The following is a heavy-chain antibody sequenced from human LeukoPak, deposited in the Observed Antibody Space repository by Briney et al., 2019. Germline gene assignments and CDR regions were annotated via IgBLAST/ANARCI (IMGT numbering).Heavy chain of an antibody. Sequence: PSETLSLTCAVYGGSFSGYYWSWIRQPPGKGLEWIGEINHSGSTNYNPSLKSRVTISVDTSKNQFSLKLSSVTAADTAVYYCARIGYDYYYYYYMDVWGKGTTVTVSS. J-gene: IGHJ6*03. CDR2: INHSGST. CDR3: ARIGYDYYYYYYMDV. V-gene: IGHV4-34*01. CDR1: GGSFSGYY. D-gene: IGHD1-1*01.